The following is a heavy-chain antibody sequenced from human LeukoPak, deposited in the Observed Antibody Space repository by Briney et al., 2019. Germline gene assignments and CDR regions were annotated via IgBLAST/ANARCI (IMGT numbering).Heavy chain of an antibody. CDR1: GFTFDDYA. CDR2: IRWNSDSI. Sequence: PGGSLRLSCAASGFTFDDYAMHWVRQVPGKGLEWVSGIRWNSDSIAYADSVKGRFTISRDNAKNSLYLQMNSLRPEDTALYYCVKGDYEEIRGVFFDYWGQGTLVTVSS. CDR3: VKGDYEEIRGVFFDY. D-gene: IGHD4-17*01. V-gene: IGHV3-9*01. J-gene: IGHJ4*02.